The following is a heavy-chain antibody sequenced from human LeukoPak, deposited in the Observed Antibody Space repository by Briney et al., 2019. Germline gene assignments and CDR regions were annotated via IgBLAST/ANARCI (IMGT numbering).Heavy chain of an antibody. Sequence: PGGSLRLSCAASGFTFSSYGMHWVRQAPGKGLEWVAVIWYDGSNKYYADSVKGRFTISRDNSKNTLYLQMNSLRAEDTAVYYCARDRALYSYGYRLIYYWGQGTLVTVSS. J-gene: IGHJ4*02. V-gene: IGHV3-33*01. CDR1: GFTFSSYG. CDR2: IWYDGSNK. D-gene: IGHD5-18*01. CDR3: ARDRALYSYGYRLIYY.